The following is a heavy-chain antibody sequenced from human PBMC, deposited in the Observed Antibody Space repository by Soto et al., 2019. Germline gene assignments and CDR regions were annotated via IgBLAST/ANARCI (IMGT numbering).Heavy chain of an antibody. CDR2: IYYTGNT. CDR1: GDSISSSRSSSYY. J-gene: IGHJ4*02. D-gene: IGHD5-12*01. CDR3: ARHARIAATIDY. Sequence: SETLSLTCTVSGDSISSSRSSSYYWGWIRQTPGKGLEWIGHIYYTGNTYYNPSLKSRVTISVDTSKNQFSLKVTSVTAADTAVFYCARHARIAATIDYWGQGSLVTVSS. V-gene: IGHV4-39*01.